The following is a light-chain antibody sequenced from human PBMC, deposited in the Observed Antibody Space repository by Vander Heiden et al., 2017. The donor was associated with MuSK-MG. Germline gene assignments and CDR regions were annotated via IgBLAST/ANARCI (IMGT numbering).Light chain of an antibody. V-gene: IGKV1-33*01. J-gene: IGKJ2*04. CDR2: DAS. CDR1: LDISYY. Sequence: IEISQSPYSLSASVGDRFTITFQASLDISYYVKWYQQKSGKAPKLLIYDASNVETGVPSRFSGSGSGTYFTFTISSLQPKDIATYYCQQYDNLPRSFGQGTKLEIK. CDR3: QQYDNLPRS.